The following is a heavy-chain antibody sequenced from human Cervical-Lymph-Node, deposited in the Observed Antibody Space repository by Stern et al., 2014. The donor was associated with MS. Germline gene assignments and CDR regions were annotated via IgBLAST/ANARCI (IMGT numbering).Heavy chain of an antibody. CDR3: ASENDEDGYNLDY. D-gene: IGHD5-24*01. Sequence: QVQLVQSGGEVKKPGCSVKVSCKASGGTFSSYTISWVRQAPGQGLEWMGRIIPFLGIANHAQKLQGRVTITADKSTSTAYMELSSLRSEDTAVYYCASENDEDGYNLDYWGQGTLGTVSS. CDR2: IIPFLGIA. CDR1: GGTFSSYT. V-gene: IGHV1-69*02. J-gene: IGHJ4*02.